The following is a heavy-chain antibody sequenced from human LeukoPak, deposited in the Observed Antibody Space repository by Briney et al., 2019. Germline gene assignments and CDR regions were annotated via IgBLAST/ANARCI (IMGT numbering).Heavy chain of an antibody. CDR3: AKDTPPRTIFGVVDY. CDR1: GFTFSSYA. CDR2: ISGSGGST. Sequence: GGSLRLSCAASGFTFSSYAMSWVRQAPGKGLEWVSAISGSGGSTYYADSVKGRFTISRDNAKNTLYLQMNSLRAEDTAVYYCAKDTPPRTIFGVVDYWGQGTLVTVSS. D-gene: IGHD3-3*01. V-gene: IGHV3-23*01. J-gene: IGHJ4*02.